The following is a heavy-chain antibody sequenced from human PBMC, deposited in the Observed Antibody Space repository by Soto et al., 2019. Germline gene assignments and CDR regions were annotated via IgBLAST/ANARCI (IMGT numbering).Heavy chain of an antibody. Sequence: ASVKVSCKASGGTFSSYAISWVRQAPGQGLEWMGGIIPIFGTANYAQKFQGRVTITADESTSTAYMELSSLRSEDTAVYYCARDWTMVRGVTYYYYGMDVWGQGTTVTVS. J-gene: IGHJ6*02. V-gene: IGHV1-69*13. CDR2: IIPIFGTA. D-gene: IGHD3-10*01. CDR3: ARDWTMVRGVTYYYYGMDV. CDR1: GGTFSSYA.